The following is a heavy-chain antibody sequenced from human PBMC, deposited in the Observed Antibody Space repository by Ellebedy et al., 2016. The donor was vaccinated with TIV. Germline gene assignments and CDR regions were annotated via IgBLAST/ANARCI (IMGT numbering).Heavy chain of an antibody. Sequence: GESLKISCTASEFTLINYWMTWVRQAPGKGLEWVANINEDGTKKHYVDSVRGRFTISRENAKNSLFLQMNSLRAEDTAVYYCATDGSYGDYRSPAHAFVTWGQGTMVTVSS. V-gene: IGHV3-7*01. D-gene: IGHD4-17*01. CDR1: EFTLINYW. CDR3: ATDGSYGDYRSPAHAFVT. CDR2: INEDGTKK. J-gene: IGHJ3*02.